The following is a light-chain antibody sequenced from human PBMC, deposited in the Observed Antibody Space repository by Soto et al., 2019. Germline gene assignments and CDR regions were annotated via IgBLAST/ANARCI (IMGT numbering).Light chain of an antibody. CDR1: QTFDRTY. CDR3: QQFGTSPLYT. V-gene: IGKV3-20*01. Sequence: ESVLAQSQGTLSLSPGERVTLSCRASQTFDRTYLAWYQQKPGQSPRLLIYDASSRATGIPDRFSGSGSGTDFTLTISRLEPEDFAVYYCQQFGTSPLYTFGQGTRWIS. J-gene: IGKJ2*01. CDR2: DAS.